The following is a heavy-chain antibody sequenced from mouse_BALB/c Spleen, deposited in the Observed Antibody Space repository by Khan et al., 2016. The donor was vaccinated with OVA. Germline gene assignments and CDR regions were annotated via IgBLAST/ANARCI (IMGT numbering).Heavy chain of an antibody. J-gene: IGHJ3*01. D-gene: IGHD3-2*01. CDR1: GYTFTDYG. V-gene: IGHV1S137*01. CDR2: ISSYHGDA. Sequence: QVQLKESGAELVRPGVSVKISCKGSGYTFTDYGIHWVKQSHAKSLEWIGVISSYHGDATYNQRFKGKATKTVDNTSSTAYMELARLTSEDSAIYYSASDTSGEEFAYWGQGSLVTVSA. CDR3: ASDTSGEEFAY.